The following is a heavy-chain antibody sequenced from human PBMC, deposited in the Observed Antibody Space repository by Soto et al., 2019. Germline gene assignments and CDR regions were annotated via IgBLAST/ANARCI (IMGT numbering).Heavy chain of an antibody. Sequence: QVQLVESGGGVVQPGRSLRVSCAASGFTFSDYGIYWVRQAPGKGLEWVALISYDGNNREYGDSVKGRFTIPRDNSKNTLYLQMNSVRVEDTAVYYGTFGDNSFDYWGQGTLVTVSS. CDR2: ISYDGNNR. V-gene: IGHV3-30*03. J-gene: IGHJ4*02. CDR1: GFTFSDYG. CDR3: TFGDNSFDY. D-gene: IGHD1-20*01.